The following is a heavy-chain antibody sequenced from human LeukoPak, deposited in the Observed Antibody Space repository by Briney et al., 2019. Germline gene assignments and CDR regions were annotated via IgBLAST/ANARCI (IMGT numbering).Heavy chain of an antibody. D-gene: IGHD3-10*01. Sequence: KPGGSLRLSCAASGFTFSDYYMSWIRQAPGKGLEWVSYISSSGSTIYYADSVKGRFTISRDNAKNSLYLQMNSLRAEDTAVYYCARDGQPLLWFGESYPQNWFDPWAREPWSPSPQ. J-gene: IGHJ5*02. V-gene: IGHV3-11*04. CDR3: ARDGQPLLWFGESYPQNWFDP. CDR1: GFTFSDYY. CDR2: ISSSGSTI.